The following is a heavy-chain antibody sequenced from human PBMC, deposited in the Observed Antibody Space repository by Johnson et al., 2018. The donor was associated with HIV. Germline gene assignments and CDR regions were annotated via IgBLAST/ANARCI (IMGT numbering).Heavy chain of an antibody. Sequence: QVQLVESGGGVVQPGRSLRLSCAASGFTFSSYAMHWVRQAPGKGLEWVAVISYDGSNKYYADSVKGRFTISRDNSKNTLYLQMNSLRAEDTAVYYCASLAYCGGDCYWDIWGQGTMVTVSS. D-gene: IGHD2-21*02. CDR1: GFTFSSYA. J-gene: IGHJ3*02. CDR3: ASLAYCGGDCYWDI. CDR2: ISYDGSNK. V-gene: IGHV3-30-3*01.